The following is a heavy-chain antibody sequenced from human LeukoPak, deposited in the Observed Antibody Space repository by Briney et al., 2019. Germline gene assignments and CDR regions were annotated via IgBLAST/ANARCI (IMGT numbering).Heavy chain of an antibody. Sequence: AGRSLRLSCAVSGLTFSTYGMHWVRQAPGKGLEWVAVISYDGSNKYYADSVKGRFTISRDNSKNTLYLQMNSLRAEDTAVYYCAKDYYYGSGSSLGFWGWFDPWGQGTLVTVSS. CDR3: AKDYYYGSGSSLGFWGWFDP. CDR2: ISYDGSNK. D-gene: IGHD3-10*01. V-gene: IGHV3-30*18. CDR1: GLTFSTYG. J-gene: IGHJ5*02.